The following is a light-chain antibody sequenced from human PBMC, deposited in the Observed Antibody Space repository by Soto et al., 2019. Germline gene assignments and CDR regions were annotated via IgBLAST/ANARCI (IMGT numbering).Light chain of an antibody. V-gene: IGLV2-8*02. Sequence: QSALTQPPSASRSPGQSVTISCTGTSSDVGGYNYVSWYQQHPGKAPKLILYEVSERPSGVPDRFSGSKSGNTASLTVSGLQAEDDADYYCSSYAGINTVVFGGGTKVTV. CDR2: EVS. CDR1: SSDVGGYNY. CDR3: SSYAGINTVV. J-gene: IGLJ2*01.